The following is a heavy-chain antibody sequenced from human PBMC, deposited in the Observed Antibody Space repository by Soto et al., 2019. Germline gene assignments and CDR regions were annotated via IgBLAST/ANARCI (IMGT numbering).Heavy chain of an antibody. CDR1: GYSFVDYW. J-gene: IGHJ6*02. V-gene: IGHV5-51*01. CDR3: ARQGSTGGAYFYGMDV. CDR2: SYPDDSDR. Sequence: ESLKIYCHGSGYSFVDYWIAWVRHMPWKGLEPVGISYPDDSDRRYSPSFKGQVTVSVDKSINTAYLQWSSLRASDTAVYYCARQGSTGGAYFYGMDVWGPGTTVTVSS. D-gene: IGHD3-16*01.